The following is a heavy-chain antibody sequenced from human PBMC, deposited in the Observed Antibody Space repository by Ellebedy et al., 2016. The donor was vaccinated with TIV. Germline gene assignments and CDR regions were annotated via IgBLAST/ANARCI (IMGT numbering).Heavy chain of an antibody. CDR1: GVSVINSNFY. CDR3: ARQLGYCTDTRCYSSYYGMDV. CDR2: IHHSGST. D-gene: IGHD2-8*02. V-gene: IGHV4-39*01. Sequence: SETLSLTXTVSGVSVINSNFYWGWVRQPPGKGLEWVGNIHHSGSTYYNSSLKSRVTISVDTSKNQFSLNLSSVTAADTAVYYCARQLGYCTDTRCYSSYYGMDVWGQGTTVTVS. J-gene: IGHJ6*02.